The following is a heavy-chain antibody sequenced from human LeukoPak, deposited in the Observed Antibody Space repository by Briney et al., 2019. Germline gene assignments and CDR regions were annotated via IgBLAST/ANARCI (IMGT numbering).Heavy chain of an antibody. CDR2: INPSGGST. V-gene: IGHV1-46*01. J-gene: IGHJ6*03. CDR3: ARDSGTVAGIYYYYYMDV. Sequence: ASVKVSCKASGYTFTSYYMHWVRQAPGQGLEWMGIINPSGGSTSYAQKFQGRVTMTRDMSTSTVYMELSSLRSEDTAVYYCARDSGTVAGIYYYYYMDVWGKGTTVTVSS. D-gene: IGHD6-19*01. CDR1: GYTFTSYY.